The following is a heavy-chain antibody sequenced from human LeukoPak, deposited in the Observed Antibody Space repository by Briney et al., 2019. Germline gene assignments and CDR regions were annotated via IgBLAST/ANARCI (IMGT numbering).Heavy chain of an antibody. CDR1: GGSFSGYY. V-gene: IGHV4-34*01. J-gene: IGHJ6*03. Sequence: SETLSLTCAVYGGSFSGYYWSWIRQPPGKGLEWIGEINHSGSTNYNSSLKSRVTISVDTSKNQFSLKLSSVTAADTAVYYCARTRRGYCSSTSCYYAYYYYYYMDVWGKGTTVTISS. D-gene: IGHD2-2*01. CDR2: INHSGST. CDR3: ARTRRGYCSSTSCYYAYYYYYYMDV.